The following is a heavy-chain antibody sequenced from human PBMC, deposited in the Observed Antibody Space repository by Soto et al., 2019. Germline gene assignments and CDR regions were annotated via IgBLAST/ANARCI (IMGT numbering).Heavy chain of an antibody. CDR1: GFMFSAPF. J-gene: IGHJ4*02. CDR2: ISSDGSRT. D-gene: IGHD3-16*01. V-gene: IGHV3-64D*08. Sequence: GGSLRLSCFASGFMFSAPFIHWGRPVSGKGLEYVSAISSDGSRTYSADSVKGRFSISRDNSRNTLFLQMTNLRAQDTAVYYCVKDFGRGWYPMIRHFDYWGQGTLVTVSS. CDR3: VKDFGRGWYPMIRHFDY.